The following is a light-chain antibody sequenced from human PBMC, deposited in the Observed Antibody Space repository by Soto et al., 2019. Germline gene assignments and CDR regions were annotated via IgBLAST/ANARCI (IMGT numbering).Light chain of an antibody. CDR1: QGISNY. Sequence: DIEMTQSPSAMSASVGDRVTITCRASQGISNYLAWFQQKPGKVTKRLIYTASSLPSGVPSRFSGSGSGTEFTLTISSLQAEDFATYFCLQYDNYPFTFGQGTRLEIK. V-gene: IGKV1-17*03. CDR3: LQYDNYPFT. J-gene: IGKJ5*01. CDR2: TAS.